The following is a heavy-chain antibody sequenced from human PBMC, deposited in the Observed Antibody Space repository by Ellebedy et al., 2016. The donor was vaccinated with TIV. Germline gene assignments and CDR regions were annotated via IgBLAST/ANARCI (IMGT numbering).Heavy chain of an antibody. J-gene: IGHJ6*02. CDR1: GYTFTSYD. D-gene: IGHD3-9*01. Sequence: ASVKVSCKASGYTFTSYDINWVRQATGQGLEWMGWMNPNSGNTGYAQKFQGRVTITRNTSISTAYMELSSLRSEDTAVYYCARAAELRYFDWLLPTYYYYGMDVWGQGTTVTVSS. CDR2: MNPNSGNT. V-gene: IGHV1-8*03. CDR3: ARAAELRYFDWLLPTYYYYGMDV.